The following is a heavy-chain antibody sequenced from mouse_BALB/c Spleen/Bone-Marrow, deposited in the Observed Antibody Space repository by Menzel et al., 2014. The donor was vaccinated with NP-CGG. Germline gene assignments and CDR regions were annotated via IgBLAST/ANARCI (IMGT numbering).Heavy chain of an antibody. CDR3: ARRGYGSSALDY. V-gene: IGHV1-67*01. D-gene: IGHD1-1*01. Sequence: VQLQQSGPGLVRPGVSVKISCAGSGYTFNAYAMHWVRQSHAKSLEWIGVISTYSGNTDYNHKFKGKGTMTVDKSSIIAYMEIARVTSEDSAIYYRARRGYGSSALDYWGQGTTLTVSS. CDR1: GYTFNAYA. CDR2: ISTYSGNT. J-gene: IGHJ2*01.